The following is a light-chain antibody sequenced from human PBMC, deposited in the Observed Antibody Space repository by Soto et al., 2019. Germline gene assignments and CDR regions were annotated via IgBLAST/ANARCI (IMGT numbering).Light chain of an antibody. V-gene: IGKV1-5*03. CDR3: QQLNKYPST. CDR1: QSISSW. J-gene: IGKJ4*01. CDR2: KAS. Sequence: DIQMTQSPSILSASVGDRVTITCPASQSISSWVAWYQQKPGKAPNLLISKASHLENGVPSRFSGSGSGTDLTLTISSLQPEDFATYYCQQLNKYPSTFGGGTKVDIK.